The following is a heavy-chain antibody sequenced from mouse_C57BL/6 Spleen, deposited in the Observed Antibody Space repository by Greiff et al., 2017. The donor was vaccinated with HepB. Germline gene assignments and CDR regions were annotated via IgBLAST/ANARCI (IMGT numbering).Heavy chain of an antibody. V-gene: IGHV7-3*01. D-gene: IGHD1-1*01. J-gene: IGHJ4*01. CDR1: GFTFTDYY. CDR3: ARYSSSRVDY. Sequence: EVQRVESGGGLVQPGGSLSLSCAASGFTFTDYYMSWVRQPPGKALEWLGFIRNKANGYTTEYSASVKGRFTISRDNSQSILYLQMNALRAEDSATYYCARYSSSRVDYWGQGTSVTVSS. CDR2: IRNKANGYTT.